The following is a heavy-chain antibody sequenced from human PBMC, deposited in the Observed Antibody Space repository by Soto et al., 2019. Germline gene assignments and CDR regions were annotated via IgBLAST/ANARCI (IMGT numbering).Heavy chain of an antibody. D-gene: IGHD1-1*01. V-gene: IGHV4-30-4*01. CDR3: ARGQGPRSEHYYYYGMDV. CDR2: IYYSGST. J-gene: IGHJ6*02. Sequence: SLTCTVSGGSISSGDYYWSWIRQPPGKGLEWIGYIYYSGSTYYNPSLKSRVTISVDTSKNQFSLKLSSVTAADTAVYYCARGQGPRSEHYYYYGMDVWGQGTTVTVSS. CDR1: GGSISSGDYY.